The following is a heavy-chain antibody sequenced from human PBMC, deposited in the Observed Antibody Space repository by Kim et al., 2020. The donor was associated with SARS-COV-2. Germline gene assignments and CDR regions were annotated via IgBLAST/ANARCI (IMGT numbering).Heavy chain of an antibody. J-gene: IGHJ3*02. D-gene: IGHD2-2*02. CDR3: ARVGCSSTSCYIFQGGDAFDI. Sequence: SETLSLTCTVSGGSVSSYYWSWIRQPPGKGLEWIGYIYYSGSTNYNPSLKSRVTISVDTSKNQFSLKLSSVTAADTAVYYCARVGCSSTSCYIFQGGDAFDICGQGTMVTVSS. CDR2: IYYSGST. CDR1: GGSVSSYY. V-gene: IGHV4-59*02.